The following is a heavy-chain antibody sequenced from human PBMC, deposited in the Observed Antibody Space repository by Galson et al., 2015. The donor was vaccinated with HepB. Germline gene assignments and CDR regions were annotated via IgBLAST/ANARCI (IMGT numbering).Heavy chain of an antibody. V-gene: IGHV3-11*06. Sequence: SLRLSCAASGFTFSDYYMSWIRQAPGKGLEWVSYISSSSSYTNYADSVKGRFTISRDNAKNSLYLQMNSLRAEDTAVYYCARDSPGRFFVYWGQGTLVTVSS. CDR3: ARDSPGRFFVY. CDR2: ISSSSSYT. J-gene: IGHJ4*02. CDR1: GFTFSDYY. D-gene: IGHD3-3*01.